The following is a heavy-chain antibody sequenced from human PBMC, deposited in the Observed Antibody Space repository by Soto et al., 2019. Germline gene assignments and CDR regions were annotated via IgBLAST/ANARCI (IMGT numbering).Heavy chain of an antibody. Sequence: VASVKVSCKASGYTFTSYCISWVLQAPGQGLEWMGWISAYNGNTNYAQKLQGRVTMTTDTSTSTAYMELRSLRSDDTAVYYCARDLDYDFWSGYSQLRFMDVWGQGTTVTVSS. V-gene: IGHV1-18*04. J-gene: IGHJ6*02. CDR3: ARDLDYDFWSGYSQLRFMDV. CDR2: ISAYNGNT. CDR1: GYTFTSYC. D-gene: IGHD3-3*01.